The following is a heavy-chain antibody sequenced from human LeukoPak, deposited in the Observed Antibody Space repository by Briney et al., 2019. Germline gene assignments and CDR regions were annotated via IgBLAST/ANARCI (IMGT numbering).Heavy chain of an antibody. V-gene: IGHV3-30*03. D-gene: IGHD3-3*01. CDR1: GFTFSNFG. Sequence: PGGSLRLSCAASGFTFSNFGMHWVRQAPGKGLEWVAVISYDGSIKYYADSVKGRFTISRDNSKNTLYLQMNSLRAEDTAVYYCARDPIFGVAHWGQGTLVTVSS. CDR2: ISYDGSIK. J-gene: IGHJ4*02. CDR3: ARDPIFGVAH.